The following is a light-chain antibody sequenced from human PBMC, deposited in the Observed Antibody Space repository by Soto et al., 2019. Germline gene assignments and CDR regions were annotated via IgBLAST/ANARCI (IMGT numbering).Light chain of an antibody. Sequence: QSALTQPASVSGSPGQSITISCTGTSSDVGGYNYVSWYQQHPGKAPKLMIYDVSNRPSGVSNRFSGFKSGNTASLTMSGLQYADEADYYCCSYAGSSTVVFGGGTKVTVL. CDR2: DVS. CDR3: CSYAGSSTVV. J-gene: IGLJ3*02. V-gene: IGLV2-14*01. CDR1: SSDVGGYNY.